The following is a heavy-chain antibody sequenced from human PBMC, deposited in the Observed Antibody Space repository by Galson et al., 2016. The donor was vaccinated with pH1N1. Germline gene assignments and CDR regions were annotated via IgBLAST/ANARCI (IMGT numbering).Heavy chain of an antibody. CDR1: GFPFEEYH. CDR2: IRSKVYGETT. CDR3: IPVRWAHNWFDP. D-gene: IGHD5-24*01. Sequence: SLRLSCATSGFPFEEYHIFWVRQAPEMGLEWVSFIRSKVYGETTEYAASVKGRFVISRDNSKRVAYLQMNSLKTEDTAHYYCIPVRWAHNWFDPWGHGSPVMVSS. V-gene: IGHV3-49*02. J-gene: IGHJ5*02.